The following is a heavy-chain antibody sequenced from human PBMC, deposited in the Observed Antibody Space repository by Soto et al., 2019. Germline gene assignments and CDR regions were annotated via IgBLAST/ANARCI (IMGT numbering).Heavy chain of an antibody. CDR1: GGSISSGGYY. D-gene: IGHD6-19*01. CDR3: ARAGMGYSSGWYVSYYYGMDV. Sequence: RLCRTAPVSGGSISSGGYYWSWIRQHPGKGLEWIGYIYYGGSTNYNPSLKSRVTISVDTSKNQFSLKLSSVTAADKAVYYCARAGMGYSSGWYVSYYYGMDVWGQGTKVTVYS. V-gene: IGHV4-31*03. J-gene: IGHJ6*02. CDR2: IYYGGST.